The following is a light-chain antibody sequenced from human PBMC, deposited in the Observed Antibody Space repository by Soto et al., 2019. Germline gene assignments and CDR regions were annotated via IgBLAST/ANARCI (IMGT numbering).Light chain of an antibody. V-gene: IGLV2-8*01. J-gene: IGLJ1*01. CDR3: TSYAGGNNV. CDR1: SIYVGGYDY. Sequence: QSALTQPPSASGSPGQSFTISCTGTSIYVGGYDYVSWYQQYPGKVPKLMIYEVNKRPSGVPDRFSGSKSGNTASLTVSGLQAEDEADYYCTSYAGGNNVFGTGTKVT. CDR2: EVN.